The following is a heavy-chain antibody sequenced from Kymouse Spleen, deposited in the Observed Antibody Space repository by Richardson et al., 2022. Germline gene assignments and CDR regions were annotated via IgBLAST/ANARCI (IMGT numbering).Heavy chain of an antibody. D-gene: IGHD3-10*01. CDR1: GFTFSSYW. V-gene: IGHV3-7*01. Sequence: EVQLVESGGGLVQPGGSLRLSCAASGFTFSSYWMSWVRQAPGKGLEWVANIKQDGSEKYYVDSVKGRFTISRDNAKNSLYLQMNSLRAEDTAVYYCARDGLLWSSRFDYWGQGTLVTVSS. J-gene: IGHJ4*02. CDR3: ARDGLLWSSRFDY. CDR2: IKQDGSEK.